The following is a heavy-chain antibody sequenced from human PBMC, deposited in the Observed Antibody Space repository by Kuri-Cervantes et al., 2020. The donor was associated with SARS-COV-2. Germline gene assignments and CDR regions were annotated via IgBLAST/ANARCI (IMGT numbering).Heavy chain of an antibody. Sequence: GESLKISCAASGFTFSSYWMSWVRQAPGKGLEWVANIKQDGSEKYYVDSVKGRFTISRDNAKNSLYLQMNSLRAEDTAVYYCARPSWRAAPSHFQHWGQGTLVTVFS. D-gene: IGHD6-6*01. CDR1: GFTFSSYW. J-gene: IGHJ1*01. CDR2: IKQDGSEK. V-gene: IGHV3-7*01. CDR3: ARPSWRAAPSHFQH.